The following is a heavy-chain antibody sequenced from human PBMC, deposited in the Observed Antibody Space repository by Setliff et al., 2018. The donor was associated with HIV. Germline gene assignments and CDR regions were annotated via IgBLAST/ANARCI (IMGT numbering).Heavy chain of an antibody. D-gene: IGHD1-26*01. CDR2: INAFTGKT. J-gene: IGHJ4*02. Sequence: ASVKVSCKASGYTFSNYGLSWVRQAPGQGLAWVGWINAFTGKTHYAQDFQGRVTVTTDTSTDTSYMELRSLRSDDTAINYCAACVLQSGGLTGSYPGGFDYWGQGSLVTVSS. V-gene: IGHV1-18*01. CDR1: GYTFSNYG. CDR3: AACVLQSGGLTGSYPGGFDY.